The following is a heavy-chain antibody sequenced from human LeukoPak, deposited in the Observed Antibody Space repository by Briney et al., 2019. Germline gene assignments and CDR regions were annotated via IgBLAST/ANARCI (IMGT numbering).Heavy chain of an antibody. CDR3: ARDSALRCSSTSCYFDY. J-gene: IGHJ4*02. CDR2: ITPNLAIT. D-gene: IGHD2-2*01. V-gene: IGHV1-69*04. Sequence: SVKVSCKASGGTFTSYSISWVRQAPGQGPEWLGRITPNLAITDYAQKFRGRVTLTADKSTSTVYMELGSLTSEDTAAYYCARDSALRCSSTSCYFDYWGQGTLVTVSS. CDR1: GGTFTSYS.